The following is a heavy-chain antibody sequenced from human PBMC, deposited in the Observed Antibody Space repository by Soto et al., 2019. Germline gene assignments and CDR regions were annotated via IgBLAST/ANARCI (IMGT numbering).Heavy chain of an antibody. CDR2: ISGSGGST. V-gene: IGHV3-23*01. CDR3: ANGTPRWLVPTSFGY. Sequence: PGGSLGLSCAASGFTFNSYAMSWARQAPGKGLEWVSAISGSGGSTYYADSVKGRFTISRDNSKNTLYLQMNSLRAEDTAVYYFANGTPRWLVPTSFGYCGQGLLVTVPS. J-gene: IGHJ4*02. D-gene: IGHD6-19*01. CDR1: GFTFNSYA.